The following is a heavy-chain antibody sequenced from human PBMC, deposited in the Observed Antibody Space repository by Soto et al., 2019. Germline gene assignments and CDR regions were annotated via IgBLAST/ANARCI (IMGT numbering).Heavy chain of an antibody. J-gene: IGHJ4*02. Sequence: PGGSLRLSCAASGFTFSSYAMHWVRQAPGKGLEWVAVISYDGSNKYYADSVKGRFTISRDNSKNTLYLQMNSLRAEDTAVYYCARDSAYYYDSSGSPGAFDYWGQGTLVTVSS. D-gene: IGHD3-22*01. CDR1: GFTFSSYA. CDR3: ARDSAYYYDSSGSPGAFDY. CDR2: ISYDGSNK. V-gene: IGHV3-30-3*01.